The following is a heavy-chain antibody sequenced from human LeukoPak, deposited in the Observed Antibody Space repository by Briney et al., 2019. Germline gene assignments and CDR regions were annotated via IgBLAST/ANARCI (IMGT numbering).Heavy chain of an antibody. CDR3: ARSYSNYDWFDP. J-gene: IGHJ5*02. D-gene: IGHD4-11*01. CDR1: GYTFSDHG. Sequence: ASVKVSCKATGYTFSDHGFSWVRQGPGQGLEWLGWISIFNGNTNYAQKFQGRVTMSADTSTATVYMELRSLKSDDTAVYYCARSYSNYDWFDPWGQGTLVTVSS. V-gene: IGHV1-18*01. CDR2: ISIFNGNT.